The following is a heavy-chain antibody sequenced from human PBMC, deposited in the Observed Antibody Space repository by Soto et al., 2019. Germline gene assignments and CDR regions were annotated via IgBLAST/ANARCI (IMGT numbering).Heavy chain of an antibody. Sequence: ASVKVSCKASGYTFTSYYVHWVRQAPGQGLEWMGIINPSGGSTSYAQKFQGRVTMTRDTSTSTVYMELSSLRSEDTAVYYFARGSDIVLVPAARGPFDYWGQGTLVTVSS. J-gene: IGHJ4*02. CDR3: ARGSDIVLVPAARGPFDY. V-gene: IGHV1-46*01. CDR2: INPSGGST. D-gene: IGHD2-2*01. CDR1: GYTFTSYY.